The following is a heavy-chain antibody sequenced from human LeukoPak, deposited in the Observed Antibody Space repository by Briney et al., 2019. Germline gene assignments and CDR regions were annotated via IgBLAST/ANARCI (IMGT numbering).Heavy chain of an antibody. CDR2: ISVSGGST. CDR1: GFTFSSYA. J-gene: IGHJ4*02. V-gene: IGHV3-23*01. D-gene: IGHD4-23*01. Sequence: GGSLRLSCAASGFTFSSYAMSWVRQAPGKGLEWVSAISVSGGSTYYADSVKGRFTISRDNPKNKLYLKMNSLRAEDTAVYYCAKSGGNVQVTPLAYWGQGTLVTVSS. CDR3: AKSGGNVQVTPLAY.